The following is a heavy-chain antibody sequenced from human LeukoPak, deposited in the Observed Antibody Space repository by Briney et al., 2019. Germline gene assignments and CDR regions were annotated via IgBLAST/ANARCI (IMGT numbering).Heavy chain of an antibody. CDR2: IDPSDSYT. D-gene: IGHD1-7*01. V-gene: IGHV5-10-1*01. J-gene: IGHJ5*02. CDR1: GYSFTSYW. Sequence: PGESLKISCKGSGYSFTSYWISRVRQMPGKGLEWMGRIDPSDSYTNYSPSPQGHVSISVDKSIRTAYLQWSSLKAPDTAMYYCAMNPRTSSNWFDLWGQGTLVTVSS. CDR3: AMNPRTSSNWFDL.